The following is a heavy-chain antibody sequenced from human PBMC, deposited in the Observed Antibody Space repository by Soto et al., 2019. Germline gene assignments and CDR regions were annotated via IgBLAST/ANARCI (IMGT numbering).Heavy chain of an antibody. V-gene: IGHV4-31*03. D-gene: IGHD3-22*01. Sequence: SETLSLTCTVSGGSISSGGYYWSWIRQHPGKGLEWIGYIYYSGSTYYNPSLKSRVTISVDTSKNQFSLKLSSVTAADTAVYYCARGRSLSKYYYDSSGYFFDYWGQGTLVTVSS. CDR2: IYYSGST. CDR3: ARGRSLSKYYYDSSGYFFDY. J-gene: IGHJ4*02. CDR1: GGSISSGGYY.